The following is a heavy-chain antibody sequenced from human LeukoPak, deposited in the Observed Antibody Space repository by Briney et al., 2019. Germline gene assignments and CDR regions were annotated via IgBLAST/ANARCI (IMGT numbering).Heavy chain of an antibody. J-gene: IGHJ6*03. Sequence: ASVKVSCKASGYTFTSYGISWVRQAPGQGLEWMGWISAYNGNTNYAQKLQGRVTMTTDTSTSTAYMELRSLRSDDTAVYYCARSPHLSGSYYYYMDVWGKGTTVTVSS. V-gene: IGHV1-18*01. CDR2: ISAYNGNT. CDR1: GYTFTSYG. CDR3: ARSPHLSGSYYYYMDV. D-gene: IGHD1-26*01.